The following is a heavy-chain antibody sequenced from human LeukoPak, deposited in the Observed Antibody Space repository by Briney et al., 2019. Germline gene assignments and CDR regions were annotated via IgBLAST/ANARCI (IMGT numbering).Heavy chain of an antibody. J-gene: IGHJ4*02. CDR2: ISSGSTTI. CDR3: ARDVEQWLVRVYYFDY. V-gene: IGHV3-48*01. CDR1: GFTFSSYS. Sequence: GGSLRLSCAPSGFTFSSYSMNWVRQAPGKGLEWISYISSGSTTIYYADSVKGRFTISRDNAKNSLYLQMNSLRAEDTAVYYCARDVEQWLVRVYYFDYWGQGTLVTVSS. D-gene: IGHD6-19*01.